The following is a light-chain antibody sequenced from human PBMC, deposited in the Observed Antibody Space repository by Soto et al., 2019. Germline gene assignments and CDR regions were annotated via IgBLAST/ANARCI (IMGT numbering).Light chain of an antibody. CDR1: SSDVGAYNY. CDR3: SSYTSSSTWL. CDR2: EVS. Sequence: SVLTQPASVSGSPGQSITISCTGTSSDVGAYNYVSWYQQHPGKAPKLMIYEVSNRPSGVSNRFSGFKSANTASLTISGLQAGDEADYYCSSYTSSSTWLFGGGTKLTVL. V-gene: IGLV2-14*03. J-gene: IGLJ3*02.